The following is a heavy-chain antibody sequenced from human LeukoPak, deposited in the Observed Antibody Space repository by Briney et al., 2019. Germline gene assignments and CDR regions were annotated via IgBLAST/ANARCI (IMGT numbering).Heavy chain of an antibody. D-gene: IGHD6-19*01. Sequence: ASVKVSCKVSGYTLTELSMHWVRQAPGKGLEWMGGFDPEDGETIYAQKFQGRVTMTEDTSTDTAYMELSSLRSEDTAVYYCATGFIAVAGFDYWGQGTLVTVSP. V-gene: IGHV1-24*01. CDR1: GYTLTELS. CDR3: ATGFIAVAGFDY. J-gene: IGHJ4*02. CDR2: FDPEDGET.